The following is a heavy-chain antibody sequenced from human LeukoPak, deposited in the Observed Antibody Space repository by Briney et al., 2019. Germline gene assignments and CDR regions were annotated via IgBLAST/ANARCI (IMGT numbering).Heavy chain of an antibody. J-gene: IGHJ3*02. Sequence: QPGGSLRLSCAASGFTFSSYAMSWVRQAPGKGLEWVSAISGSGGSTYYADSVKGRFTISRDNSKNTLYLQMNSLRAEDTAVYYCAREGHGGYDGERGGAFDIWGQGTTVTASS. CDR3: AREGHGGYDGERGGAFDI. CDR1: GFTFSSYA. CDR2: ISGSGGST. V-gene: IGHV3-23*01. D-gene: IGHD3-10*01.